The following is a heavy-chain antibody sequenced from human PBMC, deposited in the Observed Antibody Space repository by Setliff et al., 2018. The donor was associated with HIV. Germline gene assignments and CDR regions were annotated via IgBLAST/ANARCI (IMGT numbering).Heavy chain of an antibody. J-gene: IGHJ3*01. V-gene: IGHV3-23*01. CDR1: GFTFSNYA. Sequence: GGSLRLSCAASGFTFSNYAMTWVRQAPGKGLEWFSTIINSGGTTYYADSVKGRFTISRDNSKNTMYLQMNSLRVEDTAVYYCARVDWAFVSDVWGQGTTVTVSS. CDR3: ARVDWAFVSDV. D-gene: IGHD3-9*01. CDR2: IINSGGTT.